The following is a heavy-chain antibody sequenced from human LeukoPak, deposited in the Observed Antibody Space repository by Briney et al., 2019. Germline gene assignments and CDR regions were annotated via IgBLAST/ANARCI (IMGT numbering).Heavy chain of an antibody. CDR1: GYTFTTYD. CDR2: MNPNSGNT. Sequence: ASVKVSCKASGYTFTTYDINWVQQATGQGLEWMGWMNPNSGNTGYAQKFQGRVTMTRNTSISTAFMELSGLRSEDTAVYFCARRNTAMVAGLDYWGQGSLVTVSS. J-gene: IGHJ4*02. D-gene: IGHD5-18*01. V-gene: IGHV1-8*01. CDR3: ARRNTAMVAGLDY.